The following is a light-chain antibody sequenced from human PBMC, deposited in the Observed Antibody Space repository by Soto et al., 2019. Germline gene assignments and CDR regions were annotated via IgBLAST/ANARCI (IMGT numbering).Light chain of an antibody. Sequence: HSDLTKPPSVTGSPGQSVAISCTRTSSDVGSYNRVSWYQQPPGTAPKVMIYEVSNRPSGVPDRFSGSKSGNTASLTISGLQAEDEADYYCSSYTSSSTYVFGTGTKVTVL. CDR3: SSYTSSSTYV. CDR1: SSDVGSYNR. J-gene: IGLJ1*01. V-gene: IGLV2-18*02. CDR2: EVS.